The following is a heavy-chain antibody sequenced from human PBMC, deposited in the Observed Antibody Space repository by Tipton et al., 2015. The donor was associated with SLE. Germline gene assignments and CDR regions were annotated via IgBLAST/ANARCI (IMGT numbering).Heavy chain of an antibody. J-gene: IGHJ6*03. CDR2: IYYSGST. Sequence: TLSLTCAVSGGSISSSSFYWGWIRQPPGKGLEWIGGIYYSGSTQYNPSLRSRVSMSVDTSKNQFSLRLTSVNAADTAVYYCARSRYSSSSYYYYYMDVWGKGTTVTVSS. V-gene: IGHV4-39*07. D-gene: IGHD6-6*01. CDR3: ARSRYSSSSYYYYYMDV. CDR1: GGSISSSSFY.